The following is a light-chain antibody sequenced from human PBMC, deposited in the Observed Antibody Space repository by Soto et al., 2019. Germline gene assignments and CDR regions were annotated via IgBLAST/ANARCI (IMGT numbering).Light chain of an antibody. CDR1: QSISWY. Sequence: DIQMTQSPSSLSASVGDRVTITCRASQSISWYLNWYQQKPGKAPKLLIYTASSLQSGVQSRFSRSVSGTDFTLTITSLQPEDFATYYCQQSFSTLWTFGQGTKVEIK. J-gene: IGKJ1*01. CDR3: QQSFSTLWT. V-gene: IGKV1-39*01. CDR2: TAS.